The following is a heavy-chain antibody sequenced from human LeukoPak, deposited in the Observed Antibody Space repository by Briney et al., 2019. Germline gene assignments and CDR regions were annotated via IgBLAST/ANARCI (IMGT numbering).Heavy chain of an antibody. D-gene: IGHD3-10*01. J-gene: IGHJ4*02. CDR2: INHSGST. Sequence: SETLSLTCAVYGGSFSGYYWSWICQPPGKGLEWIGEINHSGSTNYNPSLKSRVTISVDTSKNQFSLKLSSVTAADTAVYYCARGALLWFGAKMEYYFDYWGQGTPLTVSS. CDR1: GGSFSGYY. CDR3: ARGALLWFGAKMEYYFDY. V-gene: IGHV4-34*01.